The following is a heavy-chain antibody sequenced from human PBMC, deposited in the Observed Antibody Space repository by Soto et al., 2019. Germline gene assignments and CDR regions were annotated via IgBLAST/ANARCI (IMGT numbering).Heavy chain of an antibody. J-gene: IGHJ6*02. CDR1: GFTFSSYG. CDR2: IWYDGSNK. D-gene: IGHD3-10*01. Sequence: ESGGGVVQPGRSLRLSCAASGFTFSSYGMHWVRQAPGKGLEWVAVIWYDGSNKYYADSVKGRFTISRDNSKNTLYLQMNSLRAEDTAVYYCARARTPFRGPGGGMDVWGQGTTVTVSS. CDR3: ARARTPFRGPGGGMDV. V-gene: IGHV3-33*01.